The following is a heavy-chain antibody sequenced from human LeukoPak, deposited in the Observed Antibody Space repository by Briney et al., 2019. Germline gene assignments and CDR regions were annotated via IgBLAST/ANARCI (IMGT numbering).Heavy chain of an antibody. CDR3: ARDFNYYGSGSFWFDP. CDR1: GGSVSSNSYY. V-gene: IGHV4-61*01. CDR2: IHYSGST. D-gene: IGHD3-10*01. Sequence: SETLSLTCTVSGGSVSSNSYYWRWIRQPPAKGLEWIGYIHYSGSTNYNPSLKSRVTISIDTSKNQFSLKLSSVTAADTAVYYCARDFNYYGSGSFWFDPRGQGTLVTVSS. J-gene: IGHJ5*02.